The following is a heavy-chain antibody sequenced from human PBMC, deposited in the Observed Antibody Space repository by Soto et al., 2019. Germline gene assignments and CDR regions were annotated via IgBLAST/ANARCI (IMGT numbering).Heavy chain of an antibody. D-gene: IGHD3-3*01. V-gene: IGHV3-23*01. CDR1: GFTFSSYA. Sequence: PGGSLRLSCAASGFTFSSYAMSWVRQAPGKGLEWVSAISGSGGSTYYADSVKGRFTISRDNSKNTLYLQMNSLRAEDTAVYYCAKRSLITIFGVVTGPDYWGQGTLVTVSS. J-gene: IGHJ4*02. CDR2: ISGSGGST. CDR3: AKRSLITIFGVVTGPDY.